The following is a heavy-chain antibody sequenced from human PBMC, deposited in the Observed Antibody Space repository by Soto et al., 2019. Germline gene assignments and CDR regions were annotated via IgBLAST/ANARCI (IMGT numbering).Heavy chain of an antibody. D-gene: IGHD6-19*01. Sequence: EVQLVESGGGLVQPGGSLSLSCAASGFTFSYYWMTWVRQAPGKGLEWVANIKQDGSEKYYVDSVKGRFTISRDNAKNSLYLQLNSLRAEDTAVYYCARPGYSSGWYQAEYLQHWGQGAQVTVSS. CDR3: ARPGYSSGWYQAEYLQH. J-gene: IGHJ1*01. V-gene: IGHV3-7*01. CDR1: GFTFSYYW. CDR2: IKQDGSEK.